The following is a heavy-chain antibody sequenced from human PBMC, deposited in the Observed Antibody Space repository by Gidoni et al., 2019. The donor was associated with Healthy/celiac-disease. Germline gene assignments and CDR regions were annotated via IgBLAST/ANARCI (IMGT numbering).Heavy chain of an antibody. CDR2: ISGSGGST. V-gene: IGHV3-23*01. J-gene: IGHJ4*02. CDR3: AKGISRVGATSNFDY. Sequence: EVQLLESGGGLVQPGGSLRLSCSASGFTFSSYAMSWVRQAPGKGLGWVSAISGSGGSTYYADSVKGRFTISRDNSKNTLYLQMNSLRAEDTAVYYCAKGISRVGATSNFDYWGQGTLVTVSS. CDR1: GFTFSSYA. D-gene: IGHD1-26*01.